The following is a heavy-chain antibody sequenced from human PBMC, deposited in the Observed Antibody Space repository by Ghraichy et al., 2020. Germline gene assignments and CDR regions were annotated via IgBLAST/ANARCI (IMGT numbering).Heavy chain of an antibody. D-gene: IGHD1-26*01. Sequence: SETLSLTCTVSGGSISSYYWSWIRQPPGKGLEWIGYIYYSGSTNYNPSLKSRVTISVDTSKNQFSLKLSSVTAADTAVYYCARDRSGSYWGSYGMDVWGQGTTVTVSS. CDR3: ARDRSGSYWGSYGMDV. J-gene: IGHJ6*02. CDR2: IYYSGST. V-gene: IGHV4-59*01. CDR1: GGSISSYY.